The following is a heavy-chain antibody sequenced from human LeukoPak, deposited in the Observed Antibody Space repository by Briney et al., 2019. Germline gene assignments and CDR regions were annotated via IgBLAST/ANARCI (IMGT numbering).Heavy chain of an antibody. CDR1: GGSISSYY. CDR3: ATGYYEPFEK. J-gene: IGHJ4*02. CDR2: ISDTGTT. D-gene: IGHD3-22*01. V-gene: IGHV4-59*01. Sequence: SETLSLTCTVSGGSISSYYWNWIRQPPGKGPEWIGCISDTGTTRYNPAFKSRVTISVDTSKNQFSLKLTSVTAADTAVYFCATGYYEPFEKWGQGTLVSVSS.